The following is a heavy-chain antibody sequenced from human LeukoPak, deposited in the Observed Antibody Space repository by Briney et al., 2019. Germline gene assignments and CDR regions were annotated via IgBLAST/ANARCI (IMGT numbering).Heavy chain of an antibody. CDR3: VKEQSSGNFRTADF. D-gene: IGHD3-10*01. CDR1: GFTLSSCG. CDR2: ITYDGITT. Sequence: PGTSLRLSCAASGFTLSSCGMHWVRQAPGKGLEWVAVITYDGITTYFDDSVKGRFTISRDTSKSMLYLQMNSLRPEDTAVYYCVKEQSSGNFRTADFWGQGTLVTVSS. J-gene: IGHJ4*02. V-gene: IGHV3-30*18.